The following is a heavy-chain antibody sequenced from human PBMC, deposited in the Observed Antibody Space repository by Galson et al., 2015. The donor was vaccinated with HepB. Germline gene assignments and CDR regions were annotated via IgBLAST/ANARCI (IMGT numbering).Heavy chain of an antibody. D-gene: IGHD5-18*01. CDR2: ISGSGGST. CDR1: GFTFSSFA. Sequence: SLRLSCAASGFTFSSFAMRWVRQAPGKGLEWVSAISGSGGSTYYADSVKGRFTISRDNSKNTLYLQMNSLRAEDTAVYYCARDPGDTAMVPFDYWGQGTLVTVSS. V-gene: IGHV3-23*01. CDR3: ARDPGDTAMVPFDY. J-gene: IGHJ4*02.